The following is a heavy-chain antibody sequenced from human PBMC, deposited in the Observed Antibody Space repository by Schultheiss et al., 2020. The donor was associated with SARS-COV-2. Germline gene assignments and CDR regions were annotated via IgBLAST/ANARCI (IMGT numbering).Heavy chain of an antibody. Sequence: GGSLRLSCAASGFTFSSYAMHWVRQAPGKGLEWVSVIDWDGSSPNYADSEKGRFTISRDNSKKTLFLQMSSLTSEDSALYYCAKSYGEDGMDVWGQGTTVTVSS. CDR3: AKSYGEDGMDV. V-gene: IGHV3-43*01. J-gene: IGHJ6*02. D-gene: IGHD3-16*01. CDR1: GFTFSSYA. CDR2: IDWDGSSP.